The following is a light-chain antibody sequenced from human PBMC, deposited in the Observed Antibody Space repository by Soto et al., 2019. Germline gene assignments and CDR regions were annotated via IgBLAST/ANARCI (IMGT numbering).Light chain of an antibody. CDR1: QSVSSSY. Sequence: EIVLTQSPDTLSLSPGARATLSCRASQSVSSSYLAWYQQKPGQAPRLLIYGASSRATGIPDRFSGSGSGTDFTLTISRLEREDFAVYYCQQYGSSPDTFGQGTKLEI. J-gene: IGKJ2*01. CDR3: QQYGSSPDT. CDR2: GAS. V-gene: IGKV3-20*01.